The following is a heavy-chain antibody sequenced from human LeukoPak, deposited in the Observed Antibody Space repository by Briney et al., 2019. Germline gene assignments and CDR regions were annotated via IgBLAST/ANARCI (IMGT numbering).Heavy chain of an antibody. CDR1: GYSFTSYW. D-gene: IGHD6-13*01. J-gene: IGHJ4*02. V-gene: IGHV5-51*01. Sequence: GESLKISCKGSGYSFTSYWIGWVRQLPGKGLEWMGIIYPGDSDTRYSPSFQGQVTISADKSISTAYLQWSSLKASDTAMYYCARRGYSRRAPTEIDYWGQGTLVTVSS. CDR2: IYPGDSDT. CDR3: ARRGYSRRAPTEIDY.